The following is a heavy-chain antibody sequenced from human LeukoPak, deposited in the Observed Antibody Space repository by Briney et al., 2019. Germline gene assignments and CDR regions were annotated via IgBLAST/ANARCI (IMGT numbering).Heavy chain of an antibody. CDR1: GGSISSGDYY. V-gene: IGHV4-30-4*08. J-gene: IGHJ5*02. CDR3: ARDQYYGSVLNWFDP. CDR2: IYYSGST. D-gene: IGHD3-10*01. Sequence: KPSETLSLTCTVSGGSISSGDYYWSWIRQPPGKGLEWIGYIYYSGSTYYNPSLKSRVTISVDTSKNQFSLKLSSVTAADTAVYYCARDQYYGSVLNWFDPWGQGTLVTVSS.